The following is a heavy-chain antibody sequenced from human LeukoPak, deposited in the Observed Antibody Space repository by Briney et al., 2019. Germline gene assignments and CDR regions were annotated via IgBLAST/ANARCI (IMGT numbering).Heavy chain of an antibody. CDR2: IIPIFGTA. V-gene: IGHV1-69*13. CDR3: AKASYYYYGMDV. J-gene: IGHJ6*02. CDR1: GGTFSSYA. Sequence: GASVKVSCKASGGTFSSYAISWVRQAPGQGLEWMGGIIPIFGTANYAQRFQGRVTITADESTSTAYMELSSLRSEDTAVYYCAKASYYYYGMDVWGQGTTVTVSS.